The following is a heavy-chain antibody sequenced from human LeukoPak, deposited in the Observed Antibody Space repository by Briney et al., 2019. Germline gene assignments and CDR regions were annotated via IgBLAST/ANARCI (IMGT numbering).Heavy chain of an antibody. CDR2: IRYDGSNK. Sequence: PGESLRLSCAASGFTFSNYGMHWVRQAPGKGLEWVAFIRYDGSNKCYADSVKGRFTISRDNSKNTLYLQMNSLRAEETAEYYCARARKSGGITMIRGVKDRGWFDPWGQGTLVTVSS. CDR3: ARARKSGGITMIRGVKDRGWFDP. V-gene: IGHV3-30*02. CDR1: GFTFSNYG. D-gene: IGHD3-10*01. J-gene: IGHJ5*02.